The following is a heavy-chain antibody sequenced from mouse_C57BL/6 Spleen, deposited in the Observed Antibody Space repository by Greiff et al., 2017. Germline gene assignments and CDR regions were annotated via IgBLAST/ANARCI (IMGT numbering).Heavy chain of an antibody. CDR2: IYPGAGDT. D-gene: IGHD2-3*01. CDR1: GYAFSSSW. J-gene: IGHJ4*01. V-gene: IGHV1-82*01. CDR3: ARYDGYYDAMDY. Sequence: QVQLQQSGPELVKPGASVKISCKASGYAFSSSWMNWVKQRPGKGLEWIGRIYPGAGDTNYNGKFQGKATLTADKSSSTAYMQLSSLTSEDSAVYFCARYDGYYDAMDYWGQGTSVTVSS.